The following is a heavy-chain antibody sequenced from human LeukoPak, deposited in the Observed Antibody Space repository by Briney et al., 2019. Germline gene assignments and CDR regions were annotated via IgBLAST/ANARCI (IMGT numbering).Heavy chain of an antibody. D-gene: IGHD3-22*01. CDR3: TTLGYHLDS. V-gene: IGHV3-48*03. Sequence: PGGSLRLSCAASGFDFGAYEMNWVRQAPGKGLEWVAYFAGSDTTTYCADSVKGRFIISRDNARNSPYLQMNSLRAEDTALYYCTTLGYHLDSWGQGTLVTVSS. CDR2: FAGSDTTT. J-gene: IGHJ4*02. CDR1: GFDFGAYE.